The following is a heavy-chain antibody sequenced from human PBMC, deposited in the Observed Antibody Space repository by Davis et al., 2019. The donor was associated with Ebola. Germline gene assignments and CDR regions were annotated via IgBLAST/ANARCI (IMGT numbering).Heavy chain of an antibody. V-gene: IGHV4-59*01. CDR1: GGSISSYY. CDR2: IYYSGST. J-gene: IGHJ4*02. Sequence: SETLSLTCTVSGGSISSYYWSWIRQPPGKGLEWIGYIYYSGSTNYNPSLKSRVTISVDTSKNQFSLKLSSVTPADTAVYYCARLGNYYGSGSHDYWGQGTLVTVSS. D-gene: IGHD3-10*01. CDR3: ARLGNYYGSGSHDY.